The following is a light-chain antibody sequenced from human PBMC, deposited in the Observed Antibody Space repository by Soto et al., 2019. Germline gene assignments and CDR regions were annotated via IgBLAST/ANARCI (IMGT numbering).Light chain of an antibody. J-gene: IGKJ1*01. Sequence: IVMTQSPGTLSLSPGEPATLSCRASESLSPHSIACYQQKPGQAPRLLIYGPSGRATGIPDRISGSGSGTDFTLTMSGLEPEDFAMYYCQQFQSSLRTFGQGTKVEV. CDR2: GPS. CDR3: QQFQSSLRT. V-gene: IGKV3-20*01. CDR1: ESLSPHS.